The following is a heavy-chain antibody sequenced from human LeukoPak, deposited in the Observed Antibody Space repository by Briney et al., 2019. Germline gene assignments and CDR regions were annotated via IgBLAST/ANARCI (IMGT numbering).Heavy chain of an antibody. J-gene: IGHJ5*02. D-gene: IGHD4-17*01. Sequence: GRSLRLSCAASGFTFSSYGMHWVRQAPGKGLGWVAVIWYDGSNKYYADSVKGRFTISRDNSKNTLYLQMNSLRAEDTAVYYCARELRATRDWFDPWGQGTLVTVSS. CDR2: IWYDGSNK. CDR3: ARELRATRDWFDP. CDR1: GFTFSSYG. V-gene: IGHV3-33*01.